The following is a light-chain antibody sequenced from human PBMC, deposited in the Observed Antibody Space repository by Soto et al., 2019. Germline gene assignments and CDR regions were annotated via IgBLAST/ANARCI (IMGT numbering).Light chain of an antibody. CDR3: QQANSVPFT. J-gene: IGKJ3*01. CDR1: QGIGSR. Sequence: DIQVAQSPSSVSASVGDRVTITCRASQGIGSRLAWYQQKPGMAPRLLIYGASSLQSGVPSRFSGSASGADFTLTISSLQPEDFATYYCQQANSVPFTFGPGTKVEIK. CDR2: GAS. V-gene: IGKV1-12*01.